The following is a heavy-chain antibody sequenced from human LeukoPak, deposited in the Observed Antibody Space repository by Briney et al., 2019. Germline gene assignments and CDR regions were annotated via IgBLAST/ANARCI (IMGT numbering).Heavy chain of an antibody. Sequence: SQSLSLTCAISGDSVSSNSVAWDWIRQSPSRGLEWVGRTYYRSKWYNDYAVSVKGRITINPDTSKNQFSLQLNSVTPEDTAVYYCARDHCSGGSCHWRFDYWGQGTLVTVSS. CDR1: GDSVSSNSVA. CDR3: ARDHCSGGSCHWRFDY. CDR2: TYYRSKWYN. D-gene: IGHD2-15*01. V-gene: IGHV6-1*01. J-gene: IGHJ4*02.